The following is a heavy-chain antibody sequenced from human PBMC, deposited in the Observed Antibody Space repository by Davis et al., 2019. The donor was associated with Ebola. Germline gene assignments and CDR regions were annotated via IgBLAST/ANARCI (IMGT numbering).Heavy chain of an antibody. D-gene: IGHD2-21*02. CDR1: GFTFSSYG. CDR2: ISYDGSNK. Sequence: GGSLRLSCAASGFTFSSYGMHWVRQAPGKGLEWVAVISYDGSNKYYADSVKGRFTISRDNSNNLLYLQMNSLRAEDTAVYYCAIPDCSGADCFSVYIKSWGQGTLVTVSS. CDR3: AIPDCSGADCFSVYIKS. V-gene: IGHV3-30*03. J-gene: IGHJ4*02.